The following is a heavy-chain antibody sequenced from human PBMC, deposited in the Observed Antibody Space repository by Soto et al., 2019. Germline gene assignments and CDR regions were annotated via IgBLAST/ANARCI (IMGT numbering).Heavy chain of an antibody. CDR2: ISWNSGSI. V-gene: IGHV3-9*01. CDR3: AKDMGRGHYYYYMDV. J-gene: IGHJ6*03. D-gene: IGHD3-10*01. CDR1: GFTFDDYA. Sequence: GGSLRLSCAASGFTFDDYAMHWVRQAPGKGLEWVSGISWNSGSIGYADSVKGRFTISRDNAKNSLYLQMNSLRAEDTALYYCAKDMGRGHYYYYMDVWGKGTTVTVSS.